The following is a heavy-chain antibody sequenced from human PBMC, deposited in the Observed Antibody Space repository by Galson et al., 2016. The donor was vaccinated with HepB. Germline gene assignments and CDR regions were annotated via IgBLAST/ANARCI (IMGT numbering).Heavy chain of an antibody. J-gene: IGHJ5*02. D-gene: IGHD2-15*01. CDR1: GFNVSDNY. Sequence: SLRLSCAASGFNVSDNYMTWLRQAPGKGLEWVSVTHRDGHTYLAASVRGRFSISRDNLKNTVYLQMNRLRAEDTAVYYCARGLHCTGGRCYFGPWFDAWGQGSLVTVSS. V-gene: IGHV3-53*01. CDR3: ARGLHCTGGRCYFGPWFDA. CDR2: THRDGHT.